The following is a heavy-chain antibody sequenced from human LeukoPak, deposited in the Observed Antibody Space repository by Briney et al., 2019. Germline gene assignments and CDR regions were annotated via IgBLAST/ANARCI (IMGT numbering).Heavy chain of an antibody. Sequence: PGGSLLLSCGASGFIVSNNYMSWVRQAPGKGLEWVSVIFSAGDTYYVDSVKGRFNISRDSSKNTVSLQMNSLRAEDTAIYYCARGHSSSWYGGDWGRGTLVTVSS. CDR3: ARGHSSSWYGGD. J-gene: IGHJ4*02. D-gene: IGHD6-13*01. CDR1: GFIVSNNY. CDR2: IFSAGDT. V-gene: IGHV3-53*01.